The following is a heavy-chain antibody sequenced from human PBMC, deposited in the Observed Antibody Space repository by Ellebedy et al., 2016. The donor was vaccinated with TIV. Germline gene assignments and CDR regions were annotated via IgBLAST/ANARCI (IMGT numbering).Heavy chain of an antibody. CDR1: GFTFGSYA. Sequence: GGSLRLXXAASGFTFGSYAMNWVRQAPGKGLEWVSGLSGSGDRTYYAESVKGRFAISRDNSKNTVSLLMNSLRAEDMAVYYCAKGDEFWSGYSPTYHYGMDVWGQGTTVSVSS. CDR2: LSGSGDRT. J-gene: IGHJ6*02. CDR3: AKGDEFWSGYSPTYHYGMDV. D-gene: IGHD3-3*01. V-gene: IGHV3-23*01.